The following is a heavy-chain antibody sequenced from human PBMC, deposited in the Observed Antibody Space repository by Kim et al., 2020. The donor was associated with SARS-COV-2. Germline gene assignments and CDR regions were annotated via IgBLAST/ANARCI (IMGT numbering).Heavy chain of an antibody. V-gene: IGHV3-30*18. CDR2: ISYDGSNK. CDR1: GFTFSSYG. Sequence: GGSLRLSCAASGFTFSSYGMHWVRQAPGKGLEWVAVISYDGSNKYYADSVKGRFTISRDNSKNTLYLQMNSLRAEDTAVYYCAKAPGWGLPKNEYFQHWCQGTLVTVSS. D-gene: IGHD1-26*01. CDR3: AKAPGWGLPKNEYFQH. J-gene: IGHJ1*01.